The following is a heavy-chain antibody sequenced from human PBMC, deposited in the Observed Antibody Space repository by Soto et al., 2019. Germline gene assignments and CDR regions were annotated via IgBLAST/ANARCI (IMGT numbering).Heavy chain of an antibody. CDR2: IRSKANSYAT. V-gene: IGHV3-73*01. CDR1: GFTFSGSA. Sequence: GGSLRLSCAASGFTFSGSAMHWVRQASGKGLEWVGRIRSKANSYATAYAASVKGRFTISRDDSKNTAYLQMNSLKTEDTAVYYCTRASYNWNHYYYYYMDVWGKGTTVTVSS. CDR3: TRASYNWNHYYYYYMDV. J-gene: IGHJ6*03. D-gene: IGHD1-1*01.